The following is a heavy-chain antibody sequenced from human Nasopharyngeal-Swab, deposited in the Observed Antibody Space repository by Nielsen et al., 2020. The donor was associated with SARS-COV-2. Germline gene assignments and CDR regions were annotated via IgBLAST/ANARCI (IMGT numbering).Heavy chain of an antibody. CDR1: GFTFSSYN. V-gene: IGHV3-21*06. Sequence: GESLKISYAASGFTFSSYNMNWVRQAPGKGLEWVSSITTSSSYIYYADSVKGRFTIFRDNAKNSLYLQMNSLRAEDTAVYYCARVLRAYYDILTGYSNYYYHGMDVWGQGTTVTVSS. J-gene: IGHJ6*02. CDR3: ARVLRAYYDILTGYSNYYYHGMDV. D-gene: IGHD3-9*01. CDR2: ITTSSSYI.